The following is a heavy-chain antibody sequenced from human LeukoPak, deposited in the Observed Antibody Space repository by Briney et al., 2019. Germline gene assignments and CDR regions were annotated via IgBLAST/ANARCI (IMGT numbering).Heavy chain of an antibody. CDR3: AKEKPGALLGAFDI. CDR2: ITTSGGST. J-gene: IGHJ3*02. D-gene: IGHD4/OR15-4a*01. V-gene: IGHV3-23*01. Sequence: GGSLRLSCAASGFIFSTYAMTWVRQAPGKGLEWVSGITTSGGSTYYADSVKGRFTISRDNSKNTLFLQMNSLRAEDTAVYYCAKEKPGALLGAFDIWGQGTMVTVSS. CDR1: GFIFSTYA.